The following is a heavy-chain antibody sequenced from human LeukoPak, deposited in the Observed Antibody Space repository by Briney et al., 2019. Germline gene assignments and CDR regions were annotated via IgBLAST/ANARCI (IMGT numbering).Heavy chain of an antibody. J-gene: IGHJ3*02. D-gene: IGHD6-19*01. CDR3: AKGGWLDM. Sequence: PGGSLRLSCAASGFTFSTYAMSWVRQAQGKGLEWVSVVGAGGIGTYYADSVKGRFTISRDDSKTTLYLQMSSLRAEDTALYYCAKGGWLDMWGQGTMVTVSS. V-gene: IGHV3-23*01. CDR1: GFTFSTYA. CDR2: VGAGGIGT.